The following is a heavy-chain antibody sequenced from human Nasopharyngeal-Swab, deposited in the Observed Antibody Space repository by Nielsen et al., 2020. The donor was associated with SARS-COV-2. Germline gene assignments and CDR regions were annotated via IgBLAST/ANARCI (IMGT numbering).Heavy chain of an antibody. D-gene: IGHD3-22*01. V-gene: IGHV3-30*02. J-gene: IGHJ4*02. CDR3: AKSGGYSSGYFDY. CDR2: IRYDGSDE. CDR1: GFTFSSCD. Sequence: GESLKISCAASGFTFSSCDMHWVRQAPGKGLEWVAFIRYDGSDEYYADSVKGRITISRDNSKNTVYLQMNSPRAEDTAVYYCAKSGGYSSGYFDYWGQGTPVTVSS.